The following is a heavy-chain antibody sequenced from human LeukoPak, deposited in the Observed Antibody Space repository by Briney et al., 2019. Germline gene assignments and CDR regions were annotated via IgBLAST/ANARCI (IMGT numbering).Heavy chain of an antibody. V-gene: IGHV4-59*08. CDR3: ARLGIGVVPSAMLGDYYFDY. CDR1: GGSISSYY. Sequence: SETLSLTCTVSGGSISSYYWSWIRQPPGKGLEWIGYIYYSGRTKYNPSLKSRVTISVDTSKSQFSLKLTSVTAADTAVYYCARLGIGVVPSAMLGDYYFDYWGQGTLVTVSS. CDR2: IYYSGRT. D-gene: IGHD2-2*01. J-gene: IGHJ4*02.